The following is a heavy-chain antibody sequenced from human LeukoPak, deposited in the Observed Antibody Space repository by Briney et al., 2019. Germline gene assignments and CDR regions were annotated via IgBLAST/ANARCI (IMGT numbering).Heavy chain of an antibody. Sequence: GGSLRLSCAASGFTFSSYAMSWVRQAPGKGPEWVSAISHSGGTTYYADSVKGRFTITRDNSKNTLYLQMSSLRAEDTAVYYCAKANVKYCSGGSCFDAFDIWGQGTMVTVSS. D-gene: IGHD2-15*01. CDR3: AKANVKYCSGGSCFDAFDI. CDR2: ISHSGGTT. CDR1: GFTFSSYA. V-gene: IGHV3-23*01. J-gene: IGHJ3*02.